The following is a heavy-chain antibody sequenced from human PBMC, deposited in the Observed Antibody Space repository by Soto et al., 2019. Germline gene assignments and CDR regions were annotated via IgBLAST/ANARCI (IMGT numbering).Heavy chain of an antibody. V-gene: IGHV3-33*01. CDR3: ERVYWNQPSYCYY. J-gene: IGHJ4*02. CDR2: IWYDGSNK. CDR1: GFTFSSYG. Sequence: QVQLVASGGGVVQPGRSLRRSCAASGFTFSSYGMHWVRQAPGTGLEWVAVIWYDGSNKYYADSVKGRFTISRDNSNNTLFLHMNSLRAEDTAVYYCERVYWNQPSYCYYWGQGTLVTVSS. D-gene: IGHD1-1*01.